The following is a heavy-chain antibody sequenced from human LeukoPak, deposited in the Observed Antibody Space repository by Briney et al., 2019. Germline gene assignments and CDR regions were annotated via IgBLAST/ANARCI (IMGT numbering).Heavy chain of an antibody. CDR2: IHPRSGET. Sequence: ASVKVSCKASGYSFTAFYIHWVRQAPGQGLEWMGWIHPRSGETNYAYKFRGRVTMTRDTSISTAYMDLGSLGSDATAVYYCARDGEYGTGSYYRGCFDYWGQGILVTVSS. J-gene: IGHJ4*02. CDR1: GYSFTAFY. CDR3: ARDGEYGTGSYYRGCFDY. D-gene: IGHD3-10*01. V-gene: IGHV1-2*02.